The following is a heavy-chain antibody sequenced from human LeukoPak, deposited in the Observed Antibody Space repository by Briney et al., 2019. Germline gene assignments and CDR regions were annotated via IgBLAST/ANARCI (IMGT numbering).Heavy chain of an antibody. CDR1: GGSISSGGYY. D-gene: IGHD3-16*01. V-gene: IGHV4-31*03. J-gene: IGHJ4*02. CDR2: IYYSGST. CDR3: ARGLGGLRLGELKNFDY. Sequence: SETLSLTCTVSGGSISSGGYYWSWIRQHPGKGLEWIGYIYYSGSTYYNPSLKSRVTISVDTSKNQFSLKLSSVTAADTAVYDCARGLGGLRLGELKNFDYWGQGTLVTVSS.